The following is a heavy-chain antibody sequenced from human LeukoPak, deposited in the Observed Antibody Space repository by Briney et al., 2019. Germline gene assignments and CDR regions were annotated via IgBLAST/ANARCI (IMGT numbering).Heavy chain of an antibody. J-gene: IGHJ4*02. CDR2: IRSKANSYAT. V-gene: IGHV3-73*01. D-gene: IGHD3-22*01. CDR3: AGPYDGTGYAFDY. CDR1: AFTFSGSA. Sequence: GGSLRLSCAASAFTFSGSAMHWVRQASGKGPEWVGRIRSKANSYATAYAASVKGRLTISRDDSKNTAYLQMNSLKTEDTAVYYCAGPYDGTGYAFDYWGRGTPVTVSS.